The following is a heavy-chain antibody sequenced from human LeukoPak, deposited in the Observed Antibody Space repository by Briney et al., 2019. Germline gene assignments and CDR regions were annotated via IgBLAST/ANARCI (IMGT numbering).Heavy chain of an antibody. CDR3: ADVGGGKVNVQQAPCFTP. V-gene: IGHV3-7*01. Sequence: GGSLRLSCAASGFTFSNFWMSWVRQAPGEGLEWVATIKPDGSEKYTADSVKGRLTISRDNAKNSLNLQMIRLRGEDKAVYYWADVGGGKVNVQQAPCFTPWGQGPWSPSPQ. CDR2: IKPDGSEK. CDR1: GFTFSNFW. J-gene: IGHJ5*02. D-gene: IGHD3-10*02.